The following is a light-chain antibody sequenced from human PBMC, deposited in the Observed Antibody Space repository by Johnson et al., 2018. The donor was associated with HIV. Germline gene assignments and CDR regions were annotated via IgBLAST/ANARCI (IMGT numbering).Light chain of an antibody. Sequence: QSVLTQPPSVSAAAGQKVTISCSGSSSNIGNNDVSWYQQLPGTAPKLLIFDTNKRFSGIPDRFSGSKSGTSATLGITGLQTADEAYYYCGTWDNRLSAYVFDTGTKVTVL. J-gene: IGLJ1*01. V-gene: IGLV1-51*01. CDR1: SSNIGNND. CDR2: DTN. CDR3: GTWDNRLSAYV.